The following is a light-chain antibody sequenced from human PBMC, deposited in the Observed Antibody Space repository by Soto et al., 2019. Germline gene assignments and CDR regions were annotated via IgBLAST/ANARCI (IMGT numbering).Light chain of an antibody. Sequence: EIALTQSPGTLSLSPGESAAISCRASQSLSGSYIAWYQQKPGQTPRLLLYDASTRAAGTPDRFSGSGSGTGFTLTISGLDPEDFAVYYCQQYGTSRTFGQGTKVEIK. J-gene: IGKJ1*01. CDR1: QSLSGSY. V-gene: IGKV3-20*01. CDR2: DAS. CDR3: QQYGTSRT.